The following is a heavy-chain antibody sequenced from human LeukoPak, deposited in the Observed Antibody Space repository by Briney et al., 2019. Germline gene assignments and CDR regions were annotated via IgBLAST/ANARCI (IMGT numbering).Heavy chain of an antibody. CDR3: AKLGGNVAF. Sequence: GGSLRLSCAASGFTFSSYAMSWVRQAPGKGLEWVSSISGSGGSTYYVDSVKGRFTISRDNSKNTLHLQMNILRAEDTAAYYCAKLGGNVAFWGQGTLVTVSS. CDR1: GFTFSSYA. D-gene: IGHD4-23*01. J-gene: IGHJ4*02. CDR2: ISGSGGST. V-gene: IGHV3-23*01.